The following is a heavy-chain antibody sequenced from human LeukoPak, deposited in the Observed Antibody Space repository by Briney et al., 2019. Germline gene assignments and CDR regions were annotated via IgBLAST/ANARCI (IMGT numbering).Heavy chain of an antibody. CDR3: ARGGEQWLAPILDY. D-gene: IGHD6-19*01. CDR2: IYHSGST. CDR1: GYSISSGYY. J-gene: IGHJ4*02. V-gene: IGHV4-38-2*02. Sequence: SETLSLTCTVSGYSISSGYYWGWIRQPPGKGLEWIGSIYHSGSTYYNPSLKSRVTISVDTSKNQFSLKLSSVTAADTAVYYCARGGEQWLAPILDYWGQGTLVTVSS.